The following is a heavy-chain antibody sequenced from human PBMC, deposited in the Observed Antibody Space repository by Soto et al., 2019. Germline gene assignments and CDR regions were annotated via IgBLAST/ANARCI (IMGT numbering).Heavy chain of an antibody. D-gene: IGHD4-17*01. Sequence: ASVKVSCKASGGTFSSYAISWVRQAPGQGLEWMGGIIPIFGTANYAQKFQGRVTITADESTSTAYMELSSLRSEDTAVYYCANNVNGGEGAGYYYGMDVWGQGTTVTVSS. V-gene: IGHV1-69*13. J-gene: IGHJ6*02. CDR1: GGTFSSYA. CDR3: ANNVNGGEGAGYYYGMDV. CDR2: IIPIFGTA.